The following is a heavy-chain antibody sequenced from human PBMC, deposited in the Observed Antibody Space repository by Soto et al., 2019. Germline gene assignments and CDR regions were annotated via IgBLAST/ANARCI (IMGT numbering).Heavy chain of an antibody. Sequence: EVQLLESGGGLVQPGGSLRLSCAASGFTFSSYAMNWVRQAPGKGLEWVSSISGTVGTTSYADAVKCRFTISRDNAKNPLYLQMNSLRAEDTAIYYCAKDYEQWLTPSIDHWGQGTLVTVSA. D-gene: IGHD6-19*01. CDR2: ISGTVGTT. CDR3: AKDYEQWLTPSIDH. J-gene: IGHJ4*02. V-gene: IGHV3-23*01. CDR1: GFTFSSYA.